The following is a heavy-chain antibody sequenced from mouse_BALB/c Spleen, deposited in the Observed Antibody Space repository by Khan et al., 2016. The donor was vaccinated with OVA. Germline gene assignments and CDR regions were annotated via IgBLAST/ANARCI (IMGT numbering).Heavy chain of an antibody. J-gene: IGHJ4*01. CDR2: IWGDGST. CDR3: ARAYYGNYREAMDY. Sequence: VQLQESGPGLVAPSQSLSITCTVSGFSLTGYGVNWVRQPPGKGLEWLGMIWGDGSTDYNSALKSRLSISKDNSTSQVFLKMHSLQTDDTASDYCARAYYGNYREAMDYWGQGTSVTVSS. CDR1: GFSLTGYG. V-gene: IGHV2-6-7*01. D-gene: IGHD2-10*01.